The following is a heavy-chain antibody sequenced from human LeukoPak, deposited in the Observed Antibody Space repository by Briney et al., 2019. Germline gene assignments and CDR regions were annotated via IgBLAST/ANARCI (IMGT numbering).Heavy chain of an antibody. J-gene: IGHJ6*03. Sequence: NPGGSLRLSCAASGFTFSSYSMNWVRQAPGKGLEWVSSISSSSSYIYYADSVKGRFTISRDNAKNSLYLQMNSLKAEDTAVYYCAREGTCGGDCYFVYYYMDVWGKGTTVTVSS. V-gene: IGHV3-21*01. CDR1: GFTFSSYS. CDR3: AREGTCGGDCYFVYYYMDV. CDR2: ISSSSSYI. D-gene: IGHD2-21*01.